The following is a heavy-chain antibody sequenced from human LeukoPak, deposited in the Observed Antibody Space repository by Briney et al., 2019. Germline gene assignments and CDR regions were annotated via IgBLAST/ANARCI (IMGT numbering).Heavy chain of an antibody. J-gene: IGHJ6*02. CDR3: ARDEAIFGAGYYYGMDV. CDR1: GGSISSGGHY. V-gene: IGHV4-31*03. CDR2: INYSGST. D-gene: IGHD3-3*01. Sequence: PSETLSLTCTVSGGSISSGGHYWSWIRQRPGKGLEWIGYINYSGSTYYNPSLKSRVSISLDTPQNHFSLRLSSVTAADTAVYYCARDEAIFGAGYYYGMDVWGQGTTVTVSS.